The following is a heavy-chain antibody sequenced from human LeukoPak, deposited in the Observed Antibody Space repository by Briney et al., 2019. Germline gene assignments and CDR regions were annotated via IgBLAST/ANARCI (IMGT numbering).Heavy chain of an antibody. Sequence: SVKVSCKASGGNFNNNAFNWVRQAPGQGLEWMGRIISNFGTSNYDPNFQGRVTITADTSTSTAYMELSSLRSEDTAVYYCAYSGSYNYYYYYYMDVWGKGTTVTISS. V-gene: IGHV1-69*06. CDR2: IISNFGTS. CDR3: AYSGSYNYYYYYYMDV. CDR1: GGNFNNNA. D-gene: IGHD1-26*01. J-gene: IGHJ6*03.